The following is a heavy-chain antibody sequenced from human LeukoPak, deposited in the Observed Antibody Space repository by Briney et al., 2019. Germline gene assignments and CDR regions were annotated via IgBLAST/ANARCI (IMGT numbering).Heavy chain of an antibody. J-gene: IGHJ4*02. V-gene: IGHV1-2*06. Sequence: ASVKVSCKASGYTFTSYFIHWVRQAPGQGLEWMGRINPNSGATDYAQKFQGRVTMTRDTSISTAYMELSSLKSDDTAVYYCAKIGSSHDFDYWSQGTLITVSS. CDR1: GYTFTSYF. CDR3: AKIGSSHDFDY. CDR2: INPNSGAT. D-gene: IGHD1-26*01.